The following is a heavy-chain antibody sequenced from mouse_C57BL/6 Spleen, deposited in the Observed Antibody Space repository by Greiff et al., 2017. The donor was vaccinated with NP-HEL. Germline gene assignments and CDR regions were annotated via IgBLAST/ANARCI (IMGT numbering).Heavy chain of an antibody. V-gene: IGHV5-9-1*02. J-gene: IGHJ4*01. D-gene: IGHD2-1*01. CDR3: TRENGNYDAMDY. Sequence: EVQGVESGEGLVKPGGSLKLSCAASGFTFSSYAMSWVRQTPEKRLEWVAYISSGGDYIYYADTVKGRFTISRDNARNTLYLQMSSLKSEDTAMYYCTRENGNYDAMDYWGQGTSVTVSS. CDR2: ISSGGDYI. CDR1: GFTFSSYA.